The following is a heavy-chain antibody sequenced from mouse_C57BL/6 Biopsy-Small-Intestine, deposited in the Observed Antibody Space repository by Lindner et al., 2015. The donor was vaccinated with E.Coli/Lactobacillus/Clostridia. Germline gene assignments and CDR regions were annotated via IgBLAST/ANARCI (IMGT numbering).Heavy chain of an antibody. CDR1: GFSFNTYA. CDR2: IRSKSNNYAT. CDR3: VRQPIYYDYDAYHAMDY. Sequence: EVQLQESGGGLVQPKGSLKLSCAASGFSFNTYAMNWVRQAPGKGLEWVARIRSKSNNYATYYADSVKDRFTISRDDSESMLYLQMNNLKTEDTAMYYCVRQPIYYDYDAYHAMDYWGQGTSVTVSS. V-gene: IGHV10-1*01. J-gene: IGHJ4*01. D-gene: IGHD2-4*01.